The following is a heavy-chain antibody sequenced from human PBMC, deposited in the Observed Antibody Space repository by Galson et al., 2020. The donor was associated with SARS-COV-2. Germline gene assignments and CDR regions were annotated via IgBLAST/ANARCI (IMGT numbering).Heavy chain of an antibody. V-gene: IGHV3-74*01. CDR1: GFTFSNYW. J-gene: IGHJ6*02. CDR2: ISSDGSST. CDR3: ARGYYTMDV. Sequence: GGSLRLSCAASGFTFSNYWMHWVRQTPGKGLVRVSRISSDGSSTNYADSVKGRFTISRDNAKNTLYLQMNSLRVEDMAVFYCARGYYTMDVWGQGATVTVSS.